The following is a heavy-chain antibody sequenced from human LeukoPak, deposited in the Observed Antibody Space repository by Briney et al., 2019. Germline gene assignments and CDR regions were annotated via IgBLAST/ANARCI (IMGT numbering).Heavy chain of an antibody. CDR1: GFTFSSYW. J-gene: IGHJ4*02. Sequence: GGSLRLSCAASGFTFSSYWMSWVRQAPGKGLEWVANIKQDGSEKYYVDSVKGRFTISRDNAKNSLYLQMNSLRAEDTAVYYCAKEGGYYDFWSGYYRGFDYWGQGTLVTVSS. CDR2: IKQDGSEK. CDR3: AKEGGYYDFWSGYYRGFDY. V-gene: IGHV3-7*01. D-gene: IGHD3-3*01.